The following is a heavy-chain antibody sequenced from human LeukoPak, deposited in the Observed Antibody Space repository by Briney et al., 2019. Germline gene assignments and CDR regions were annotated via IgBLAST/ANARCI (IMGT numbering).Heavy chain of an antibody. CDR1: GGTFSSYA. CDR3: ASLWRTTCYYGMDV. D-gene: IGHD3-10*01. J-gene: IGHJ6*02. V-gene: IGHV1-69*04. CDR2: IIPILGIA. Sequence: SSVKVSCKASGGTFSSYAISWVRQAPGQGLEWMGRIIPILGIANYAQKFQGRVTITADKSTSTAYMELSSLRSEDTAVYYCASLWRTTCYYGMDVWGQGTTVTVSS.